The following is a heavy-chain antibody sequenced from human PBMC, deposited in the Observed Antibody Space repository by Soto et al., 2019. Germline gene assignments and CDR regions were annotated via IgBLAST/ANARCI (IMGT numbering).Heavy chain of an antibody. CDR2: IIPVLGTA. D-gene: IGHD4-4*01. V-gene: IGHV1-69*12. J-gene: IGHJ6*02. Sequence: QVQLVQSGAEVKKPGSSVKVSCKASGGSFSNFAISWVRQAPGQGLESMGGIIPVLGTANYAQKFQGRVTITADESTSTAYMQLSSLRSEDTAVYYCARARDYRFIFYGLDVWGQGTTVTVSS. CDR1: GGSFSNFA. CDR3: ARARDYRFIFYGLDV.